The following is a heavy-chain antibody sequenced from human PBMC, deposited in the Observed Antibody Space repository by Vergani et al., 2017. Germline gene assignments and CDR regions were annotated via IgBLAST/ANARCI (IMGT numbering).Heavy chain of an antibody. D-gene: IGHD5-18*01. CDR2: IRNKAYGGTT. J-gene: IGHJ4*02. CDR3: SRGRGYSFGYSDY. V-gene: IGHV3-49*04. CDR1: SFKLGDYG. Sequence: VQLVESGGGVVQPGRSLRLSCTPSSFKLGDYGMHWVRQAPGKGLEWVAFIRNKAYGGTTEYAASVKGRFTISRDDSKRLAYLQLSGLKPEDTAVYFCSRGRGYSFGYSDYWGQGTLVTVSS.